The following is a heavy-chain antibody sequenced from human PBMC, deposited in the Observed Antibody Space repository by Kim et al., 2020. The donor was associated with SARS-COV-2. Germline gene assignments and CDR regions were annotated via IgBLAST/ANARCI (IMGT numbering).Heavy chain of an antibody. D-gene: IGHD2-2*02. CDR2: IIPIFGTA. Sequence: SVKVSCKASGGTFSSYAISWVRQAPGQGLEWMGGIIPIFGTANYAQKFQGRVTITADESTSTAYMELSSLRSEDTAVYYCASERLTPGCSSTSCYTPYYYYGMDVWGQGTTVTVSS. J-gene: IGHJ6*02. V-gene: IGHV1-69*13. CDR3: ASERLTPGCSSTSCYTPYYYYGMDV. CDR1: GGTFSSYA.